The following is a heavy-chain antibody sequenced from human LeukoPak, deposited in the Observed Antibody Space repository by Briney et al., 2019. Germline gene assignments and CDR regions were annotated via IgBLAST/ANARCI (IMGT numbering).Heavy chain of an antibody. D-gene: IGHD1-14*01. CDR2: LYSDGNT. Sequence: GGSLSLSCAVSGFTVITNDMTWVRQAPGKGLEWVSVLYSDGNTKYADSVHGRFTISRDNSKNTLYLEMNSLSPDDTAVYYCARGVEPLAANTLAYWGQGTLVTVSS. J-gene: IGHJ4*02. CDR3: ARGVEPLAANTLAY. CDR1: GFTVITND. V-gene: IGHV3-53*01.